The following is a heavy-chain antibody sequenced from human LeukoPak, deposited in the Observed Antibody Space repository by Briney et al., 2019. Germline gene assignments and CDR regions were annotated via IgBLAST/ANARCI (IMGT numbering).Heavy chain of an antibody. CDR3: ARVGYFGSGSYCPY. D-gene: IGHD3-10*01. CDR2: INPSNGGT. J-gene: IGHJ4*02. CDR1: GYTFTDYY. V-gene: IGHV1-2*02. Sequence: RASVKVFCKASGYTFTDYYIHWVRQAPGQGLEWMGWINPSNGGTNFAQEFQGRVTMTRDTSISTAYMELSRLTSDDTAVYYCARVGYFGSGSYCPYWGQGTLVTVSS.